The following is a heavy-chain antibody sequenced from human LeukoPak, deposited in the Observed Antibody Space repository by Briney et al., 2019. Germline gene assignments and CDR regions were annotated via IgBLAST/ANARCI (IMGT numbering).Heavy chain of an antibody. Sequence: LXLSXXXXGFTXXDYYMSWIRQAPGKGLEWVSYISSSGSTIYYADSVKGRFTISRDNAKNSLYLQMNSLRAEDTAVYYCARDVGYSYGRYYYYGMDVWGQGTTVTVSS. CDR1: GFTXXDYY. D-gene: IGHD5-18*01. CDR3: ARDVGYSYGRYYYYGMDV. CDR2: ISSSGSTI. J-gene: IGHJ6*02. V-gene: IGHV3-11*01.